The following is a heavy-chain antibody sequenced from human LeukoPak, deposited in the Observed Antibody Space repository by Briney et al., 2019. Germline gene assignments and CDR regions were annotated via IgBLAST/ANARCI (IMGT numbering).Heavy chain of an antibody. Sequence: SETLSLTCTVPGGSISSYYGSWIRQPPGKGLEWIGYIYYSGSTNYNPSLKSRVTISVDTSKNQLSLKLSSVTAADTAVYYCARLTYYDFWSGYYYYYYMDVWGKGTTVTVSS. V-gene: IGHV4-59*01. J-gene: IGHJ6*03. CDR2: IYYSGST. D-gene: IGHD3-3*01. CDR1: GGSISSYY. CDR3: ARLTYYDFWSGYYYYYYMDV.